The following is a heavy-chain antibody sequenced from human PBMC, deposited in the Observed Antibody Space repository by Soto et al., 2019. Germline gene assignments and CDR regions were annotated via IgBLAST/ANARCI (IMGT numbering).Heavy chain of an antibody. CDR2: ISYDCSKK. D-gene: IGHD3-3*01. CDR3: AKTATLLIEYYNFLFSLDGY. Sequence: GGALTLTCKVSGLPFSDVGLDWVRQAPGKGLERVAIISYDCSKKNYGDSLKGRFTISRDNSNNTLYLQMESLRGDDTGTYYYAKTATLLIEYYNFLFSLDGYRGRGNPVPRSS. V-gene: IGHV3-30*18. J-gene: IGHJ4*01. CDR1: GLPFSDVG.